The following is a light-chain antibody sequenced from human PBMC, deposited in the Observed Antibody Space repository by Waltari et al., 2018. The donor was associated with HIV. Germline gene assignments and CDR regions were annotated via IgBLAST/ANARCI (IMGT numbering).Light chain of an antibody. V-gene: IGKV1-12*01. CDR3: QKANSFPLT. J-gene: IGKJ4*01. Sequence: DIQITQSPSSVSAPVGDRVTITCRASEGLGSWVAWYQQRPGRAPTLLIYAASTLQDGVPSRFGGSGVGTDFALTISDLRPEDFATYYGQKANSFPLTFGEGTTVEIK. CDR1: EGLGSW. CDR2: AAS.